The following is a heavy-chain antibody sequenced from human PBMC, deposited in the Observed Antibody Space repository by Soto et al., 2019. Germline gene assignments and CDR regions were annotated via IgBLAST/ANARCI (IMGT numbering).Heavy chain of an antibody. V-gene: IGHV3-21*01. CDR3: ARGPGGAVAGTCYFDY. J-gene: IGHJ4*02. Sequence: EVQLVESGGGLVKPGGSLRLSCAASGFTFSSYSMNWVRQAPGKGLEWVSSISSSSSYIYYADSVKGRFTISRDNAKNSLYLQMNGLGAEYTAVYYCARGPGGAVAGTCYFDYWGQGTLVTVSS. D-gene: IGHD6-19*01. CDR1: GFTFSSYS. CDR2: ISSSSSYI.